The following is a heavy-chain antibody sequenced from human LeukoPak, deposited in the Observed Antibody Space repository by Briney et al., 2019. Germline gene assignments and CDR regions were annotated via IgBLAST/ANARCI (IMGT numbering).Heavy chain of an antibody. D-gene: IGHD3-9*01. V-gene: IGHV3-7*01. CDR2: IKQDGSEK. J-gene: IGHJ4*02. CDR1: GFTFSSYW. CDR3: ARDGYYDILTGYFSHFDY. Sequence: PGGSLRLSCAASGFTFSSYWMSWVRQAPGKGLEWVANIKQDGSEKYYVDSVKGRFTISRDNAKNSLYLQMNSLRAEDKAVYYCARDGYYDILTGYFSHFDYWGQGTLVTVSS.